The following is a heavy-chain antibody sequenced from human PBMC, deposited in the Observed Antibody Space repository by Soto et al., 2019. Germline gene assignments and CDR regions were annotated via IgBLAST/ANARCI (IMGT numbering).Heavy chain of an antibody. J-gene: IGHJ4*02. CDR2: INTGNGNT. Sequence: XSVKVSFNASGYTFTSYAMHLVRHAPGQRLEWMGWINTGNGNTKYSRKFQGRVTITRDTSASTAYMELSSLRSEDTAMYYCARDRGFCSGDNCYNPLIDYWGQGTLVTSPQ. CDR1: GYTFTSYA. D-gene: IGHD2-15*01. V-gene: IGHV1-3*04. CDR3: ARDRGFCSGDNCYNPLIDY.